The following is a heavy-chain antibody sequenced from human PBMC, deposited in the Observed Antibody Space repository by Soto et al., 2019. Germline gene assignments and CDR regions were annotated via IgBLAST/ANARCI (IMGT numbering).Heavy chain of an antibody. Sequence: QVQLVQSGAEVKKPGSSVKVSCKASGGTFSSYTISWVRQAPGQGLEWMGRIIPILGIANYAQKFQGRVTITADKSTSTAYMGLSSLRSEDTAVYYCASPLGYCSSTSCYGGYYFDYWGQGTLVTVSS. CDR2: IIPILGIA. V-gene: IGHV1-69*02. CDR3: ASPLGYCSSTSCYGGYYFDY. J-gene: IGHJ4*02. CDR1: GGTFSSYT. D-gene: IGHD2-2*01.